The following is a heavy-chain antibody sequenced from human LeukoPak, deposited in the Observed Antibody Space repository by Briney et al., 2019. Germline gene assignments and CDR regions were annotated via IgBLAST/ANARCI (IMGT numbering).Heavy chain of an antibody. J-gene: IGHJ4*02. CDR3: ALIQYGTNRGPGDY. V-gene: IGHV5-51*01. CDR1: GYSFTTYW. CDR2: IYPGDSDT. Sequence: GESLKISCKGSGYSFTTYWIGWVRQMPGKGLEWMGIIYPGDSDTRYSPSFQGQVTISVDKSISTAYLQWSSPKASDTAMYYCALIQYGTNRGPGDYWGQGTLVTVSS. D-gene: IGHD2/OR15-2a*01.